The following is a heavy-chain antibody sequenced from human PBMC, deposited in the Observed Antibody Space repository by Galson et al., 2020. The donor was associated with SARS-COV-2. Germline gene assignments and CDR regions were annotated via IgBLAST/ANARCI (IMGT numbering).Heavy chain of an antibody. J-gene: IGHJ4*02. Sequence: SETLSLTCTVSGGSISSGGYYWSWIRQHPGKGLEWIGYINYSGSTYYTPSLKSPVTISVDTSKNQFSLKLSSVTAADTAVYYCARDLMGYSYGSAFFDYWGQGTLVTVSS. V-gene: IGHV4-31*01. CDR3: ARDLMGYSYGSAFFDY. CDR2: INYSGST. D-gene: IGHD5-18*01. CDR1: GGSISSGGYY.